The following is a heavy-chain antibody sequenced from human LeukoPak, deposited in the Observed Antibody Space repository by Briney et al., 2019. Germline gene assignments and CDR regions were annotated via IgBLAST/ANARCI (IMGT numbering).Heavy chain of an antibody. V-gene: IGHV3-23*01. Sequence: PGGSLRLSCAASGFTFSSYAMSWVRQAPGKGLEWVSAISGSGGSTYYADSVKGRFTISRDNAKNSLYLQMNSLRAEDTAVYYCARRWFKSVTPVDYWGQGTLVTVSS. J-gene: IGHJ4*02. CDR1: GFTFSSYA. D-gene: IGHD4-11*01. CDR3: ARRWFKSVTPVDY. CDR2: ISGSGGST.